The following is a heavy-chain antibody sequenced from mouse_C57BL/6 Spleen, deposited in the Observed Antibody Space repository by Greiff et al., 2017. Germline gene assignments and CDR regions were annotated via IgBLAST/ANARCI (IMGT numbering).Heavy chain of an antibody. CDR2: IYPRSGNT. D-gene: IGHD1-1*01. CDR3: ARQTFYYGSSYDYFDY. Sequence: QVQLQQSGAELARPGASVKLSCKASGYTFTSYGISWVKQRTGQGLEWIGEIYPRSGNTYYNEKFKGKATLTADKSSSTAYMELRSLTSEDSAVYFCARQTFYYGSSYDYFDYWGQGTTLTVSS. V-gene: IGHV1-81*01. J-gene: IGHJ2*01. CDR1: GYTFTSYG.